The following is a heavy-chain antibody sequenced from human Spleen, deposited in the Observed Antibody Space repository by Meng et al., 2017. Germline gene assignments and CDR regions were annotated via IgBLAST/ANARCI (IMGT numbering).Heavy chain of an antibody. Sequence: SETLSLTCAVYGGSFSGYYWSWIRQPPGKGLEWIGEINHSGSTNYNPSLKSRVTISVDTSKNQFSLKLSSVTAADTAVYYCARGFFGRVVTAIGTDAFDIWGQGTMVTVSS. D-gene: IGHD2-21*02. CDR2: INHSGST. J-gene: IGHJ3*02. V-gene: IGHV4-34*01. CDR1: GGSFSGYY. CDR3: ARGFFGRVVTAIGTDAFDI.